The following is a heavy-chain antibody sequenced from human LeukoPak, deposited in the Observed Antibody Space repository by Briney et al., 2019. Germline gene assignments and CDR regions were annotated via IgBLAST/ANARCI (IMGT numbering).Heavy chain of an antibody. J-gene: IGHJ6*03. CDR1: GYTFTGYY. V-gene: IGHV1-2*02. CDR3: ARGQDHSGWYRGGYYYYYMDV. D-gene: IGHD6-19*01. Sequence: ASVKVSCKASGYTFTGYYMHWVRQAPGQGLEWMGWINPNSGGTNYAQKFQGRVTMTRDTSISTAYMELSGLRSDDTAVYYCARGQDHSGWYRGGYYYYYMDVWGKGTTVTVSS. CDR2: INPNSGGT.